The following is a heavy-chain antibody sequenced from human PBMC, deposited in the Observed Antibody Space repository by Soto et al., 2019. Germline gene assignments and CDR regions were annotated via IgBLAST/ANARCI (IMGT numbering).Heavy chain of an antibody. D-gene: IGHD2-15*01. V-gene: IGHV3-74*01. CDR2: INSDGSRT. CDR3: ARSTGVSGIVVVVAATPFYFQH. J-gene: IGHJ1*01. Sequence: EVKLVESGGGFVQPGESLRLSCAASGFTFSSHWMHWVRQAPGKGLGWISRINSDGSRTTDADSVKGRFTISRDNAKNTLYLQMNSLTTEDTAVYYCARSTGVSGIVVVVAATPFYFQHWGQGTLVTVSS. CDR1: GFTFSSHW.